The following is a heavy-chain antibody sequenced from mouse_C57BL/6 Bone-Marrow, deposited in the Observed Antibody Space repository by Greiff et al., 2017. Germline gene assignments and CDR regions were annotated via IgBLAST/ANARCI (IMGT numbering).Heavy chain of an antibody. Sequence: EVQLQQSGPELVKPGASVKISCKASGYSFTDYNMHWVKQSNGKSLEWIGIINPNYGTTSYNQKFKGKATLTVDQSSSTADMQHIRLTSEDYAVYYYSRGGVYCYVSSSVDYWGQGTTLTVSS. CDR3: SRGGVYCYVSSSVDY. CDR1: GYSFTDYN. D-gene: IGHD1-1*01. J-gene: IGHJ2*01. V-gene: IGHV1-39*01. CDR2: INPNYGTT.